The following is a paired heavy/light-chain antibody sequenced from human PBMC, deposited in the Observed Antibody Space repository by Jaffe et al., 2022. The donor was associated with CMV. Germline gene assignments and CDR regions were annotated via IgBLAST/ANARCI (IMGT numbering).Heavy chain of an antibody. CDR3: ARDPGWGAFDI. Sequence: QVYLQQWGAGLLKPSETLSLTCAVYGGSLHFDYWTWIRQSPGKGLEFLGEVSGGGRANYNPSLESRVTISLDTSKNQFSLRVTSVTAADTAVYYCARDPGWGAFDIWGQGTMVAVSS. D-gene: IGHD3-16*01. CDR2: VSGGGRA. CDR1: GGSLHFDY. J-gene: IGHJ3*02. V-gene: IGHV4-34*02.
Light chain of an antibody. CDR3: MQGTHWPKT. Sequence: DVVMTQSPLSLPVILGQPASISCRSSQSLVYSDGNTHLTWFQQRPGQSPRRLIYQVSKRDSGVPDRFSGSGSDTDFTLKISRVQTDDIGLYYCMQGTHWPKTFGQGTMLEIK. CDR2: QVS. V-gene: IGKV2-30*01. J-gene: IGKJ1*01. CDR1: QSLVYSDGNTH.